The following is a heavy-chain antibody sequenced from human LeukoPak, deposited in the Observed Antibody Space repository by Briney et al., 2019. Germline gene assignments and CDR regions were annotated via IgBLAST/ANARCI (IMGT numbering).Heavy chain of an antibody. CDR2: IYYSGST. V-gene: IGHV4-31*03. J-gene: IGHJ5*02. D-gene: IGHD2-8*02. Sequence: SETLSLPCTVSGGSISSGGYYWSWIRQHPGKGLEWIGYIYYSGSTYYSPSLKSRVTVSVDTSKNQFSLKLSSVTAADTAVYYCARDGGVHNWFDPWGQGTLVTVSS. CDR1: GGSISSGGYY. CDR3: ARDGGVHNWFDP.